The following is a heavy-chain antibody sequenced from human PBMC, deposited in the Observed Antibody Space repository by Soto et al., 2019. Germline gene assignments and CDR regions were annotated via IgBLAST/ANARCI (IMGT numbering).Heavy chain of an antibody. CDR1: GGSISSGGYY. V-gene: IGHV4-31*03. D-gene: IGHD3-22*01. J-gene: IGHJ4*01. Sequence: SETLSLTCTVSGGSISSGGYYWSWIRQHPGKGLEWIGYIYSGGSTYYNPSLKSRATISGDTSKNQFSLKLSSVTAADTAVYYCARGGYYYENSGQNAYDYWGQGILVTVSS. CDR3: ARGGYYYENSGQNAYDY. CDR2: IYSGGST.